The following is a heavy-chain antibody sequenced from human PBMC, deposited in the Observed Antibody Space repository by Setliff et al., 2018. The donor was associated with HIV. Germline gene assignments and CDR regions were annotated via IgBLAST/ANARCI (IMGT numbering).Heavy chain of an antibody. CDR3: ARGRYYDSVTYFTET. V-gene: IGHV1-69*13. J-gene: IGHJ5*02. CDR1: GGSFSNYA. D-gene: IGHD3-16*01. Sequence: GASVKVSCKASGGSFSNYAFSWVRQAPGQGLEWMGGFVPMFGSANYAQKFQGRLTITADESTTTVYMELSRFRSEDTAVYYCARGRYYDSVTYFTETWGQGTLVTVSS. CDR2: FVPMFGSA.